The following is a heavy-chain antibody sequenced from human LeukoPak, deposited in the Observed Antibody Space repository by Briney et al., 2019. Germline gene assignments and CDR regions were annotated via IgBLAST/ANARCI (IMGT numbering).Heavy chain of an antibody. CDR2: ISGTGGST. CDR1: GFTFSNYA. J-gene: IGHJ6*02. Sequence: GGSLRLSCAASGFTFSNYAMSCVRQAPGKGLEWGSSISGTGGSTYYADSVKGRFTISRDNSNNTLFLQMNSLRAEDTAVYYCARDRRLDTMIVDLYYYGMDVWGQGTTVTVSS. D-gene: IGHD3-22*01. CDR3: ARDRRLDTMIVDLYYYGMDV. V-gene: IGHV3-23*01.